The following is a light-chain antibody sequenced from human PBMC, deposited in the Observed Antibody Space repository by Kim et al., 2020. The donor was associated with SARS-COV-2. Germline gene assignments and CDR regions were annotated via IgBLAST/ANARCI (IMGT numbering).Light chain of an antibody. Sequence: STSVGDIVTIACRASQIISTWLAWYQQKPGKAPKLLIYEASTLESGVPSRFSGSGSGTEFSLTISSLQPDDFATYYCQHYNSYPYTFGQGTKLEI. J-gene: IGKJ2*01. CDR3: QHYNSYPYT. CDR2: EAS. CDR1: QIISTW. V-gene: IGKV1-5*01.